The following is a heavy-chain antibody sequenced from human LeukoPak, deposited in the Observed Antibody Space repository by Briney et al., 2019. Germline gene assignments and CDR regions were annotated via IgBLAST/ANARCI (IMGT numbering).Heavy chain of an antibody. CDR2: ISWNSGNI. D-gene: IGHD1-26*01. V-gene: IGHV3-9*01. CDR3: AKDMMGATYAFDI. Sequence: SLRLSCAASGFTFDDYAMHWVRQAPGKGLEWVSGISWNSGNIGYVDSVKGRFTISRDNAKNSLYLQMNSLRAEDTALYYCAKDMMGATYAFDIWGQGTMVTVSS. J-gene: IGHJ3*02. CDR1: GFTFDDYA.